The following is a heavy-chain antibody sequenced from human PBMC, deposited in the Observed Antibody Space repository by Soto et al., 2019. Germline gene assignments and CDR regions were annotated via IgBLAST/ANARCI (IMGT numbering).Heavy chain of an antibody. CDR2: IDPSDSYT. V-gene: IGHV5-10-1*01. J-gene: IGHJ6*02. Sequence: GESLKISCKGSGYSFTSYWISWVRQMPGKGLEWMGRIDPSDSYTNYSPSFQGHVTISADKSISTAYLQWSSLKASDTAMYYCARRTVVNWQYYNGLDGCGQGSTVT. CDR3: ARRTVVNWQYYNGLDG. D-gene: IGHD1-1*01. CDR1: GYSFTSYW.